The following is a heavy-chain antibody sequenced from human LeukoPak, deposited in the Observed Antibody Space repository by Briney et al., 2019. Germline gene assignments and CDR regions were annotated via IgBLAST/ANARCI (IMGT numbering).Heavy chain of an antibody. CDR2: IKQDGSEK. CDR1: GFTFSGYW. J-gene: IGHJ6*03. V-gene: IGHV3-7*01. D-gene: IGHD6-6*01. CDR3: ARDARPYYYSYMDV. Sequence: GGSLGLSCAASGFTFSGYWMSWVRQAPGKGLECVANIKQDGSEKYYVDSVKGRFTISRDNAKNSLFLQMNSLRAEDTAVYYCARDARPYYYSYMDVWGKGTTVTVSS.